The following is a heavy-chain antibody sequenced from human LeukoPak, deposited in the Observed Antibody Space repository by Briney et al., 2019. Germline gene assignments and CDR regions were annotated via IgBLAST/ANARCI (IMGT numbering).Heavy chain of an antibody. CDR3: ARGTGGYDSVWGNYRPFDY. D-gene: IGHD3-16*02. J-gene: IGHJ4*02. V-gene: IGHV1-69*15. CDR1: GGAFSSYN. Sequence: GASVKVSCKASGGAFSSYNIIWVRQAPGQGLEWMGRIIPMFGTANFAQKFQGRVTITADESTSTAYMELSSLRSEDTAGYYCARGTGGYDSVWGNYRPFDYWGQGTLVTVSS. CDR2: IIPMFGTA.